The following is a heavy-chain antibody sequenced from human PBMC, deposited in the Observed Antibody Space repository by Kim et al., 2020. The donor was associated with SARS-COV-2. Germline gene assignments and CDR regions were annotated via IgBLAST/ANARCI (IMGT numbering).Heavy chain of an antibody. D-gene: IGHD4-17*01. CDR1: GGSISSGGYY. Sequence: SETLSLTCTVSGGSISSGGYYWSWIRQHPGKGLEWIGYIYYSGSTYYNPSLKSRVTISVDTSKNQFSLKLSSVTAADTAVYYCARSPGYGDYPTNWFDPWGQGTLVTVSS. V-gene: IGHV4-31*03. J-gene: IGHJ5*02. CDR3: ARSPGYGDYPTNWFDP. CDR2: IYYSGST.